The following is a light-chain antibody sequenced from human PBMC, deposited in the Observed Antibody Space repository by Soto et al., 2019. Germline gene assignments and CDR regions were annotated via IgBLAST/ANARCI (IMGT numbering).Light chain of an antibody. CDR3: QQYNNYWT. CDR1: QSISYW. J-gene: IGKJ1*01. CDR2: KAS. Sequence: DLQMTQSPSTLSASVGDRVTITCRASQSISYWLAWYQQKPGKAPNLLIYKASSLESGVPSRFSGSGSGTEFTLTISSLQPDDFATYYCQQYNNYWTFGQGTKVEIE. V-gene: IGKV1-5*03.